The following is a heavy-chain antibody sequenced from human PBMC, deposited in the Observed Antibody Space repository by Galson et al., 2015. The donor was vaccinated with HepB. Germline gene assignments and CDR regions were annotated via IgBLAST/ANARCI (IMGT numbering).Heavy chain of an antibody. Sequence: SLRLSCAASGFTFSNAWMNWVRQAPGKGLEWVGRIKSKTDGGTTDYAAPVKGRFTISRDDSKNTLYLQMNSLKTEDTAVYYCTHRRITIFGVAPDYWGQGTLVTVSS. CDR1: GFTFSNAW. CDR2: IKSKTDGGTT. CDR3: THRRITIFGVAPDY. V-gene: IGHV3-15*07. D-gene: IGHD3-3*01. J-gene: IGHJ4*02.